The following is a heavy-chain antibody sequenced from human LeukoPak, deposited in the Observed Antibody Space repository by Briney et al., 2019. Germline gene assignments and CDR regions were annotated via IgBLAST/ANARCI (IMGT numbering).Heavy chain of an antibody. CDR2: IIPILGLA. V-gene: IGHV1-69*04. CDR1: GGTFINYT. CDR3: ARDRALVRNLWSPSAFDS. Sequence: ASVKVSCKTSGGTFINYTISWVRQAPGQGLEWMGRIIPILGLANYAQKFQGRVTITADKSTSTAYMELRSLRSEDTAVYYCARDRALVRNLWSPSAFDSWGQGTQVTVSS. D-gene: IGHD3-10*01. J-gene: IGHJ4*02.